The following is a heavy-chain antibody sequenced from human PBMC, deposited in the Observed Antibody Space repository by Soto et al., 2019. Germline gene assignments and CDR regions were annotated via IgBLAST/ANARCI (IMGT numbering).Heavy chain of an antibody. V-gene: IGHV1-18*01. Sequence: QVELLQSGAEVKKPGASVMVSCKTSGYNFNIYGISRVRQAPGRGLEWMGLINGYSGNTNYAQKFQGRLTLTTDTSTSTAYMELRSLRPEDAAVYFCARALGGAAAGMDWGPGTLVTVSS. CDR1: GYNFNIYG. J-gene: IGHJ4*02. CDR3: ARALGGAAAGMD. D-gene: IGHD6-13*01. CDR2: INGYSGNT.